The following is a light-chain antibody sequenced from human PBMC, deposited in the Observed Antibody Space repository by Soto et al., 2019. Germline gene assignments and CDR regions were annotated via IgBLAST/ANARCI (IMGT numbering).Light chain of an antibody. V-gene: IGLV2-14*01. CDR2: EVN. CDR1: SSDVGGHNY. CDR3: SSFTNSGTVV. Sequence: QSVLTQPASVSGSPGQSITISCTGTSSDVGGHNYVSWYQQHPGKAPKNMIYEVNNGPSGVSGRFSGSKSGNTASLTISGLQAEDEAYYYCSSFTNSGTVVFGGGTQLTVL. J-gene: IGLJ2*01.